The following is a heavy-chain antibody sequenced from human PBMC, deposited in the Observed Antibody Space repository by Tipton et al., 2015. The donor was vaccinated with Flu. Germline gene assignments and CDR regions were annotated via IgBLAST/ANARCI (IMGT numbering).Heavy chain of an antibody. J-gene: IGHJ6*02. CDR2: INHGGST. V-gene: IGHV4-34*01. Sequence: TLSLTCAVNSGSFSGYYWSWIRQPPGKGLEWIGEINHGGSTNYNQSLKSRVSMSVDTSMNQFSLKLSSVTAADTAVYYCARANYYDSYPYFYGIDVWGQGTTVTVSS. CDR1: SGSFSGYY. CDR3: ARANYYDSYPYFYGIDV. D-gene: IGHD3-22*01.